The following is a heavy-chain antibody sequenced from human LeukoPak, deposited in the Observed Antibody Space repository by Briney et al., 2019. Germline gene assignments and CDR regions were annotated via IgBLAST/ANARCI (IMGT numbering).Heavy chain of an antibody. J-gene: IGHJ4*02. CDR3: VRDGLNWNYDY. CDR2: ISPTSGDT. Sequence: ASVKVSCKTSGYTFTANYKHWVRQAPGQGLEWMGWISPTSGDTRSAQKFQGRVAMTRDTSISTAYMDLIRLRSDDTAVYYCVRDGLNWNYDYWGQGTLVAVSS. CDR1: GYTFTANY. D-gene: IGHD1-7*01. V-gene: IGHV1-2*02.